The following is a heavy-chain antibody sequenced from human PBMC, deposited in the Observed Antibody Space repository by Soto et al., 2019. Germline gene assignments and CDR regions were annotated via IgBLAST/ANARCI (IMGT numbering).Heavy chain of an antibody. V-gene: IGHV3-23*01. CDR2: ISGSGGST. J-gene: IGHJ4*02. D-gene: IGHD1-26*01. Sequence: GGSLRLSCAASGFTFSSYAMSWVRQAPGKGLEWVSAISGSGGSTYYADSVKGRFTISRDNSKNTLYLEMYSLTAEDTAIYYCVRSYFGIYFDYWGQGTLVTVSS. CDR1: GFTFSSYA. CDR3: VRSYFGIYFDY.